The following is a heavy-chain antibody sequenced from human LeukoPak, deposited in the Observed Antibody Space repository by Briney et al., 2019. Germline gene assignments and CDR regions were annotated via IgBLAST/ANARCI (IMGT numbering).Heavy chain of an antibody. D-gene: IGHD3-10*01. CDR2: INHSGST. CDR1: GGSFSGYY. V-gene: IGHV4-34*01. Sequence: PSETLSLTCAVYGGSFSGYYWSWIRQPPGKGLEWIGEINHSGSTNYNPSLKSRVTISEDTSKNQFSLKLSSVTAADTAVYYCARDAAPYYYGSGIFRKNNWFDPWGQGTLVTVSS. CDR3: ARDAAPYYYGSGIFRKNNWFDP. J-gene: IGHJ5*02.